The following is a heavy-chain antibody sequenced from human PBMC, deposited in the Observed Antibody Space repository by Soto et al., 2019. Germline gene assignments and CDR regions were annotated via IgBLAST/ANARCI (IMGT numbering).Heavy chain of an antibody. CDR1: GFTFSSYE. CDR2: ISSSGSTI. D-gene: IGHD4-17*01. V-gene: IGHV3-48*03. Sequence: EVQLVESGGGLVQPGGSLRLSCAASGFTFSSYEMNWVRQAPGKGLEWVSYISSSGSTIYYADSVKGRFTISRDNAKNSLYLQMNSLRAEDTAVYYCARITHYGPRRGVGGGGDWGQGTLVTVSS. J-gene: IGHJ4*02. CDR3: ARITHYGPRRGVGGGGD.